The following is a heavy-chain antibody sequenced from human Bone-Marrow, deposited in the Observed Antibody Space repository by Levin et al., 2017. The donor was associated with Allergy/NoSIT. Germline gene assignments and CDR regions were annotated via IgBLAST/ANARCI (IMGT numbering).Heavy chain of an antibody. Sequence: GGSLRLSCAASGFLFSAYAMHWVRQAPGKGLEWVALIIDDGSNTFYPDSVTARFTISRDNSKNTLYLQMNSLRTDDTAIYYCARDLDGSGSLDHWGQGTLVTVSS. CDR2: IIDDGSNT. J-gene: IGHJ4*02. CDR3: ARDLDGSGSLDH. D-gene: IGHD3-22*01. V-gene: IGHV3-30-3*01. CDR1: GFLFSAYA.